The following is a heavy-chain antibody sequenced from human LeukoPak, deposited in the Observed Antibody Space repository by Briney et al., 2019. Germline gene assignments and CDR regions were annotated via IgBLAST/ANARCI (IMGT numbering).Heavy chain of an antibody. CDR3: VKDRTGTYTLDY. CDR2: ISDNGSRQ. V-gene: IGHV3-30-3*01. J-gene: IGHJ4*02. D-gene: IGHD3-10*01. Sequence: GRSLRLSCAATGFTFSNYAIHWGRQAPGKGLEWVAFISDNGSRQHYADSVKGRFTISRDNSKNTLNLQMNSLRAEDTAVYYCVKDRTGTYTLDYWGQGTLVTVSS. CDR1: GFTFSNYA.